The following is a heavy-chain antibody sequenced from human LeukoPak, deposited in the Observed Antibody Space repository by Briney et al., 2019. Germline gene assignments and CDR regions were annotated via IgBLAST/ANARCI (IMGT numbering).Heavy chain of an antibody. D-gene: IGHD2-15*01. CDR3: ARGAVLVGAAFDY. CDR1: GYSISSGYY. Sequence: PSETLSLTCAVSGYSISSGYYWGWIRQPPGKGLEWIGSIYHSGSTYYNPSLKSRVTISVDTSKNQFSLKLSSVTAADTAVYYCARGAVLVGAAFDYWGQGTLVTVSS. V-gene: IGHV4-38-2*01. J-gene: IGHJ4*02. CDR2: IYHSGST.